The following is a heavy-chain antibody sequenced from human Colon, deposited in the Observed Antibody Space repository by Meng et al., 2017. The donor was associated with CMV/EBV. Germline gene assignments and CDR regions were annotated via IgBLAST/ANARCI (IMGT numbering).Heavy chain of an antibody. CDR1: AVSIPSFA. J-gene: IGHJ4*02. CDR2: ISASGYYT. D-gene: IGHD5-24*01. Sequence: CAASAVSIPSFAVNWVRQAPGTGLGWVSVISASGYYTFYAESVKGRFTIGRDISKNTVYLQTNSLRAEDTAVYFSAKAPTRRYYFDSWGQGSLVTVSS. V-gene: IGHV3-23*01. CDR3: AKAPTRRYYFDS.